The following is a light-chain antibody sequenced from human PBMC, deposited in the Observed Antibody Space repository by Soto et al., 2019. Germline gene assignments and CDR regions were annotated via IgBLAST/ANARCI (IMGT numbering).Light chain of an antibody. CDR2: AAS. J-gene: IGKJ1*01. V-gene: IGKV1-27*01. CDR3: QNSNSAPRT. CDR1: QGISSY. Sequence: DIQMTQSPSSLSASVGDRVTITCRASQGISSYLAWYQQKPGKVPKVLIYAASTLQSGVPSRFSGSGSGTDFTLTISNLQPEDVATYYCQNSNSAPRTFGQGTKVDIK.